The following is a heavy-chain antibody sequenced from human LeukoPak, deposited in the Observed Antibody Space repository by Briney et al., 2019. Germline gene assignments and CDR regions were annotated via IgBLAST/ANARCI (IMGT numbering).Heavy chain of an antibody. CDR1: GFTFDDYA. V-gene: IGHV3-9*01. CDR2: ISWNSGSI. Sequence: PGGSLRLSCAASGFTFDDYAMHWVRHAPGKGLEWVPGISWNSGSIGYADSVKGRFTISRDNAKNSLYLQMNSLRAEDTALYYCAKPQDYDILTGSFDYWGQGTLVTVSS. CDR3: AKPQDYDILTGSFDY. D-gene: IGHD3-9*01. J-gene: IGHJ4*02.